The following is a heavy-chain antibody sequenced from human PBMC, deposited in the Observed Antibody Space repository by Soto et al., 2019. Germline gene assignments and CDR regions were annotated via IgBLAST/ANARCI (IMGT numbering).Heavy chain of an antibody. V-gene: IGHV3-23*01. CDR2: ISGSGGST. CDR3: ASKDYYDSSGYYYGIPYYFDY. D-gene: IGHD3-22*01. CDR1: GFTFSIYA. Sequence: GGSLRLSCAASGFTFSIYAMSWVRHAPGKGLEWVSAISGSGGSTYYADSVKGRFTISRDNSKNTLYLQMNSLRAEDTAVYYCASKDYYDSSGYYYGIPYYFDYWGQGTLVTVSS. J-gene: IGHJ4*02.